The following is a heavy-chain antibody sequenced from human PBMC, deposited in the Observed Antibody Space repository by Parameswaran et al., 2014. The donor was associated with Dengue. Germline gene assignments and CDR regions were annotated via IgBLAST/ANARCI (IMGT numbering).Heavy chain of an antibody. V-gene: IGHV4-59*01. D-gene: IGHD3-22*01. CDR2: IYYSGST. Sequence: ASETLSLTCTVSGGSISSYYWSWIRQPPGKGLEWIGYIYYSGSTNYNPSLKSRVTISVDTSKNQFSLKLSSVTAADTAVYYCARTATYYYDSSGYYFGYWGQGTLVTVSS. J-gene: IGHJ4*02. CDR1: GGSISSYY. CDR3: ARTATYYYDSSGYYFGY.